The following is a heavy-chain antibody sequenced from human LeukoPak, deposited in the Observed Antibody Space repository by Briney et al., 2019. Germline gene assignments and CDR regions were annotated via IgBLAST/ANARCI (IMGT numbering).Heavy chain of an antibody. CDR1: GFTLSSYW. J-gene: IGHJ6*02. V-gene: IGHV3-7*01. CDR3: ARGCWGSFHYYYGMDV. CDR2: IKQDGSEK. D-gene: IGHD7-27*01. Sequence: PGGSLRLSCAASGFTLSSYWMSWVRQAPGKGLEWVANIKQDGSEKYYVDSVKGRFTISRDNAKNSLYLQMNSLRAEDTAVYYCARGCWGSFHYYYGMDVWGQGTTVTVSS.